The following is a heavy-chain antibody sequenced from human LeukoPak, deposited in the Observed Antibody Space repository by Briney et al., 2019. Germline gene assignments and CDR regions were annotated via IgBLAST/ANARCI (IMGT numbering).Heavy chain of an antibody. CDR2: IYYSGST. D-gene: IGHD3-9*01. CDR3: ARFSYYDILTGYYLSP. J-gene: IGHJ5*02. Sequence: ETLSLTCTVSGGSITSSSYYWGWLRQPPGKGLEWIGSIYYSGSTYYNPSLKSRVTIFVDTSKNQFSLKLSSVTAADTAVYYCARFSYYDILTGYYLSPWGQGTLVTVSS. CDR1: GGSITSSSYY. V-gene: IGHV4-39*01.